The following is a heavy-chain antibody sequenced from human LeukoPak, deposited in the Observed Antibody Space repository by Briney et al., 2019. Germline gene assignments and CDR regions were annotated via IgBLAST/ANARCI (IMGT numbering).Heavy chain of an antibody. D-gene: IGHD5-18*01. J-gene: IGHJ4*02. V-gene: IGHV3-30-3*01. Sequence: GGSLRLSCAASGFIFSSYAMHWVRQAPGKGLEWVALVSYDGSNKYYADSVKGRFTISRDNSKNTLYLQMNSLRPEDTAVYYCASSGYSYGYCVYWGQGTLVTVSS. CDR2: VSYDGSNK. CDR1: GFIFSSYA. CDR3: ASSGYSYGYCVY.